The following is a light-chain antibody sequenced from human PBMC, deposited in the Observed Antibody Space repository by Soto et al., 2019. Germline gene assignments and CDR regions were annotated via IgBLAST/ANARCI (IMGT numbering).Light chain of an antibody. J-gene: IGKJ1*01. CDR1: QSLGGN. CDR3: QQYSNWPPWT. CDR2: RAS. V-gene: IGKV3-15*01. Sequence: EIVMTQSPATLAVSPGDTATLSCWASQSLGGNLAWYQQKPGQAPRLLVFRASSRATGVPARFSASGSGTEFTLTISGLQSDDFAVYSCQQYSNWPPWTLGPGTKVDIK.